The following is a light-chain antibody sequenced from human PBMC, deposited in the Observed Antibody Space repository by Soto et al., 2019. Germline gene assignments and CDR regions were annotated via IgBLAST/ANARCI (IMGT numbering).Light chain of an antibody. J-gene: IGKJ2*01. V-gene: IGKV1-12*01. CDR2: GAS. CDR3: EQVNSFLYT. CDR1: QDVNIW. Sequence: DIQMTQSPSSVAASVGDRVTITCRASQDVNIWVAWYQQRPGKAPKLLIFGASSLHRGAPSRFSGSGSGSDFTLTISGLEPEDFATYYCEQVNSFLYTFGQGTTIEIK.